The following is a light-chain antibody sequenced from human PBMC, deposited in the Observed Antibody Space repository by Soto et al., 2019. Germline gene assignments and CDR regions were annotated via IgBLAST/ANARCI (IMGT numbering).Light chain of an antibody. V-gene: IGKV1-17*01. CDR3: LQYNSYPWT. CDR1: QGIRSD. Sequence: DIQMTQSPSSLSTSVGDRVTITCRASQGIRSDLVWYQQKPGKAPKRLIYVASSLQSGVPSRFSGSGSGTEFTLTISSLQPEDFATYYCLQYNSYPWTFGQGTKVDI. CDR2: VAS. J-gene: IGKJ1*01.